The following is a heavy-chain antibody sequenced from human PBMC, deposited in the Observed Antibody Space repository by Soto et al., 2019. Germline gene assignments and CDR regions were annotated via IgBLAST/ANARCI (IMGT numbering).Heavy chain of an antibody. V-gene: IGHV1-2*02. CDR3: ARELYCSGKYYYYGMDV. Sequence: ASVKVSCKASGYTFTGYYMHWVRQAPGQGLEWMGWINPNSGGTNYAQKFQGRVTMTRDTSISTAYMELSRLRSDDTAVYYCARELYCSGKYYYYGMDVWGQGTTVTVSS. CDR1: GYTFTGYY. J-gene: IGHJ6*02. D-gene: IGHD6-19*01. CDR2: INPNSGGT.